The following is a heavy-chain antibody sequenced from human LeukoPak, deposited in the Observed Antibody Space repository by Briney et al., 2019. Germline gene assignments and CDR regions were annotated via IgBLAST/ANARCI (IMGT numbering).Heavy chain of an antibody. Sequence: GGSLRLSCAASGFTFSNYAVSWVRQAPGKGLEWVSSISGSSSYIYYADSVKGRFTISRDNAKNSLYLQMNSLRAGDTAVYYCAKGIYSSGWSYFDYWGHGTLVTVSS. CDR3: AKGIYSSGWSYFDY. V-gene: IGHV3-21*04. J-gene: IGHJ4*01. CDR1: GFTFSNYA. CDR2: ISGSSSYI. D-gene: IGHD6-19*01.